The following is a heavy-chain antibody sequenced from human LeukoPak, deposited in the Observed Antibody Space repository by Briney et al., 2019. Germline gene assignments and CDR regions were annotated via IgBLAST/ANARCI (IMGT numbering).Heavy chain of an antibody. CDR1: GYSISSGYY. J-gene: IGHJ4*02. CDR3: ARGRWSWDYYDSSGYPRSQRFFDY. D-gene: IGHD3-22*01. Sequence: SETLSLTCTVSGYSISSGYYWGWIRQPPGKGLEWIGSIYHSGSTYYNPSLKSRVTISVDTSKNQFSLKLSSVTAADTAVYYCARGRWSWDYYDSSGYPRSQRFFDYWGQGTLVTVSS. V-gene: IGHV4-38-2*02. CDR2: IYHSGST.